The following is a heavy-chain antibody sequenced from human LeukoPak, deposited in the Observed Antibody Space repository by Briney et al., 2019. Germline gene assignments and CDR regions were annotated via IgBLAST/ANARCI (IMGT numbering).Heavy chain of an antibody. V-gene: IGHV3-7*03. CDR1: GFIFSRYW. Sequence: GGSLRLSCTASGFIFSRYWMSWVRQAPRKGLEWVANIKQDGREAYYADSVKGRFTISRDNAKNSLYLQMNSLRAEDTAVYYCARGRQNYGDYPYWGQGTLVTVSS. CDR3: ARGRQNYGDYPY. D-gene: IGHD4-17*01. J-gene: IGHJ4*02. CDR2: IKQDGREA.